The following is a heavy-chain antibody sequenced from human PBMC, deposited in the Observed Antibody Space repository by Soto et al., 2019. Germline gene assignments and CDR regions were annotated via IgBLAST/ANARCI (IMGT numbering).Heavy chain of an antibody. CDR3: ARGHSTDCSNGVCSFFYNHEMDV. D-gene: IGHD2-8*01. J-gene: IGHJ6*02. Sequence: ASVKVSCKASGYSFTDYHIHWVRQAPGQGLEWLGRINPKSGGSSTAQKFQGWVTMTRDRSISTVYMELTRLRSDDTAVYFCARGHSTDCSNGVCSFFYNHEMDVWGQGTTVTVSS. CDR2: INPKSGGS. CDR1: GYSFTDYH. V-gene: IGHV1-2*04.